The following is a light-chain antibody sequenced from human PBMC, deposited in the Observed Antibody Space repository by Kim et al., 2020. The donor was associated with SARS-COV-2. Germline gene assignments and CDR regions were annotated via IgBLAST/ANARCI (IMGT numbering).Light chain of an antibody. CDR3: HQYRSYPRT. CDR2: DAS. J-gene: IGKJ1*01. V-gene: IGKV1-5*01. Sequence: ASVGDRGTITGRASQSISSSLAWYQQKPGKAPNLLISDASRLQSGVPSRFSGSGSGTEFTLTISSLQPDDFATYYCHQYRSYPRTFGQGTKVDIK. CDR1: QSISSS.